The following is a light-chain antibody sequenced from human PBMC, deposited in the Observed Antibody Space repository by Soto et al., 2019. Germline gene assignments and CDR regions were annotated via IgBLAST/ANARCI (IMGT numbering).Light chain of an antibody. CDR3: LQDNSFPWT. V-gene: IGKV1-17*02. CDR1: QGIGKD. Sequence: DIQMTQSPSSLYASVGDRVTLTCRASQGIGKDLAWYQQKPGRAPQRLIYPASNLQRGVPSRFSGSGSGTEFTLTISNLDPEDFATYYCLQDNSFPWTFGQGTKVEVK. J-gene: IGKJ1*01. CDR2: PAS.